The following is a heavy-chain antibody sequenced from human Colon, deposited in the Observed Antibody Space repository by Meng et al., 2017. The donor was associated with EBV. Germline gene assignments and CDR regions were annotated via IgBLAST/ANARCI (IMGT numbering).Heavy chain of an antibody. J-gene: IGHJ4*02. CDR2: LLPLFGTP. V-gene: IGHV1-69*06. D-gene: IGHD3-10*01. CDR3: ARSSGSGNYANYYFDY. Sequence: QVHLVQSGAEVKKPGSSALVSCEVSGGTFISHTIAWVRQAPGHGLEWMGGLLPLFGTPHYAQRFQDRLTITADRATGTAYLELTNLRSQDTAVYYCARSSGSGNYANYYFDYWGPGTLVIVSS. CDR1: GGTFISHT.